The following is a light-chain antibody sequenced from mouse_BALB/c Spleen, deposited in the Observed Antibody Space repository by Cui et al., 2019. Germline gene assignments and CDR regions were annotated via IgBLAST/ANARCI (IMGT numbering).Light chain of an antibody. CDR3: HQWSSYPWT. J-gene: IGKJ1*01. CDR2: STS. Sequence: QIVLTQSPAFMSASLGEEITLTCSDSSSVSYMHWYQQKSGTSPKLLIYSTSNLASGVPSRFSGSGSGTFYSLTISSVEAEDAADYYCHQWSSYPWTFGGGTKLEIK. CDR1: SSVSY. V-gene: IGKV4-80*01.